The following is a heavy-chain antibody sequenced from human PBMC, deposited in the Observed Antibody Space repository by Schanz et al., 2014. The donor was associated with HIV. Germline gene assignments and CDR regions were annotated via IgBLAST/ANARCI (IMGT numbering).Heavy chain of an antibody. D-gene: IGHD2-21*02. J-gene: IGHJ4*02. CDR3: ARDHLVVVTAILDY. V-gene: IGHV3-30*19. Sequence: QVQLVESGGGVVQPGRSLRLSCAASGITFSTSGMHWVRQAPGKGLEWVALISKDGSNKYYADTVKGRFTISRDNAKNTLYLQMNSLRAEDTAVYYCARDHLVVVTAILDYWGQGTLVTVSS. CDR2: ISKDGSNK. CDR1: GITFSTSG.